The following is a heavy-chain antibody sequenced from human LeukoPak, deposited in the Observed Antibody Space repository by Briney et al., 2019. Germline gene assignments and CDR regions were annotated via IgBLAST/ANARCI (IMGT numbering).Heavy chain of an antibody. Sequence: ASVKVSCKASGYTFTGYYMHWVRQAPGQGLEWMGWINPNSGGTNYTQKFQGRVTMTRDTSISTAYMELSRLKSDDTAVYYCARDSGMDYYDSSGYYYVLLRNWGQGTLITVSS. J-gene: IGHJ4*02. D-gene: IGHD3-22*01. V-gene: IGHV1-2*02. CDR3: ARDSGMDYYDSSGYYYVLLRN. CDR2: INPNSGGT. CDR1: GYTFTGYY.